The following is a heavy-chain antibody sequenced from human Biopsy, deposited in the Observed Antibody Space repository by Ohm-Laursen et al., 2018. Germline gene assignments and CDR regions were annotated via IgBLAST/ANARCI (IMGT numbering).Heavy chain of an antibody. J-gene: IGHJ5*02. V-gene: IGHV4-39*01. Sequence: GTLSLTCTVSGGSISNNNYYWGWIRQPPGKGLVWIGSIFYRGSTHYKPSLKSRVNISVDTSKNKFSLKLNSVTAADTAVYYCARDYDTSGYYYVSWGQGTLVTVSS. D-gene: IGHD3-22*01. CDR2: IFYRGST. CDR1: GGSISNNNYY. CDR3: ARDYDTSGYYYVS.